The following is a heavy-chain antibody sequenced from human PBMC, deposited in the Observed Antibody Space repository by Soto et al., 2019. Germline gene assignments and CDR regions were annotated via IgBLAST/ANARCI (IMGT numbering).Heavy chain of an antibody. CDR1: GGSISSYY. Sequence: SETLSLTCTVSGGSISSYYWSWIRQPAGKGLEWIGRIYTSGSTDYNPSLKSRVTMSVDTSKNQFSLKLSSVTAADTAVYYCAGGERGSWPHYYGMDVWGQGTTVTVSS. V-gene: IGHV4-4*07. D-gene: IGHD2-15*01. CDR2: IYTSGST. CDR3: AGGERGSWPHYYGMDV. J-gene: IGHJ6*02.